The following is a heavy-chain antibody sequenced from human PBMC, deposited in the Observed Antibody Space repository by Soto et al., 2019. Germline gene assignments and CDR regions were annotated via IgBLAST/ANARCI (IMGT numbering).Heavy chain of an antibody. Sequence: SETLSLTCTVARDSINSYYWSWIRLPPGKGLEWIGYIYYSGNTNYNPSLKSRVTISVDTSKTQFSLKLTSVTAADTAVYYCARRWGELSLDPWESWFDPWGQGTLVTVSS. CDR1: RDSINSYY. V-gene: IGHV4-59*01. CDR3: ARRWGELSLDPWESWFDP. D-gene: IGHD3-16*02. CDR2: IYYSGNT. J-gene: IGHJ5*02.